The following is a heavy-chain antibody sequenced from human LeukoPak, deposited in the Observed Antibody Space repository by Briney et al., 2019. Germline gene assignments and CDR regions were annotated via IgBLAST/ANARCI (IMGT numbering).Heavy chain of an antibody. J-gene: IGHJ4*02. CDR3: ARPIVVVPAALDY. Sequence: ASVKVSCKASGYTFTSYAMHWVRQAPGQRLEWMGWINAGNGNTKYSQKFQGRVTITRDTSASTAYMELSSLRSEDTAVYYCARPIVVVPAALDYWGQGTLVTVSS. CDR1: GYTFTSYA. CDR2: INAGNGNT. V-gene: IGHV1-3*01. D-gene: IGHD2-2*01.